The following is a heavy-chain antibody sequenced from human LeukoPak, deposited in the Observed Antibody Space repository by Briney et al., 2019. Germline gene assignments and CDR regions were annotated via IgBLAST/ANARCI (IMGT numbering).Heavy chain of an antibody. D-gene: IGHD2-2*01. V-gene: IGHV3-74*01. J-gene: IGHJ4*02. CDR3: ARDTGYCSSSSCGLDS. CDR2: ISSDGSST. Sequence: PGGSLRLSCVGSEFTLNYYWMHWVRQAPGKGLVWVSRISSDGSSTFYADSVKGRFTISRDNSKNSLYLQMNSLRTEDTALYYCARDTGYCSSSSCGLDSWGQGTLVTVSS. CDR1: EFTLNYYW.